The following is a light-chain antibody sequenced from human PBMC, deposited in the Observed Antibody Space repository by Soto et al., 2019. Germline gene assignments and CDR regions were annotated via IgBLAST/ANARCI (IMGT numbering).Light chain of an antibody. V-gene: IGKV3D-15*01. CDR3: QQYNNWPPMYT. J-gene: IGKJ2*01. CDR1: QSVSFN. Sequence: EIVMTQSPATLSVSPGERATLSCRASQSVSFNLAWYQQKPGQAPRLLIYGALTRATGIPARFSGSGSGTEFTHAISSLQSEDFAVYYCQQYNNWPPMYTFGQGTKVEIK. CDR2: GAL.